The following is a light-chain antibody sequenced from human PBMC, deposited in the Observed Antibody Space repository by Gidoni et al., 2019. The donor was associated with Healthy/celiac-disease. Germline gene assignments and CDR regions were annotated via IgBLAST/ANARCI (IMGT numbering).Light chain of an antibody. Sequence: ESVLTQSPGTLSLSPGERATLSCRASQSVSSSYLAWYQQKPGQAPRLLIYGASSRATGIPDRFSGSVSGTDFTLTISRLEPEDFAVYYCQQYGSSPMYTFGQGTKLEIK. CDR2: GAS. CDR1: QSVSSSY. V-gene: IGKV3-20*01. J-gene: IGKJ2*01. CDR3: QQYGSSPMYT.